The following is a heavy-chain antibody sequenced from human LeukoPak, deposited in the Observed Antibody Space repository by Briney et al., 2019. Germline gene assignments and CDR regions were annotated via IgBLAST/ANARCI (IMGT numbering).Heavy chain of an antibody. CDR2: IYTTGST. V-gene: IGHV4-4*07. Sequence: SETLSLTCTVSGGSISSYYWTWIRQPAGKGLEWIGRIYTTGSTNYNPSLNSRVTMSVDTSKNQFSLKLSSVTAADTAVYYCASIAARRYYYYYYMDVWGKGTTVTVSS. CDR1: GGSISSYY. J-gene: IGHJ6*03. CDR3: ASIAARRYYYYYYMDV. D-gene: IGHD6-6*01.